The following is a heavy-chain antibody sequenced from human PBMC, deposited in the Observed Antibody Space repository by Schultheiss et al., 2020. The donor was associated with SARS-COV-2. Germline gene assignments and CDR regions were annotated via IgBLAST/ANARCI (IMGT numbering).Heavy chain of an antibody. D-gene: IGHD3-22*01. CDR2: FDPEDGET. CDR1: GYTFTGYY. Sequence: ASVKVSCKASGYTFTGYYMHWVRQAPGKGLEWMGGFDPEDGETIYAQKFQGRVTITADESTSTAYMELSSLRSEDTAVYYCARDRLGDSSGYYYDYWGQGTLVTVSS. J-gene: IGHJ4*02. V-gene: IGHV1-24*01. CDR3: ARDRLGDSSGYYYDY.